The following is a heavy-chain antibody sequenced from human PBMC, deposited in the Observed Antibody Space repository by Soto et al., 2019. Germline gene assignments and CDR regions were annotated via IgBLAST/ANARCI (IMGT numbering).Heavy chain of an antibody. CDR1: GGSISRGGYY. CDR3: ARARVGYSYGHGGARHFDY. Sequence: QVQLQESGPGLVKPSQTLSLTCTVSGGSISRGGYYWSWIRQHPGTGLEWIGYTYYSGSTYYNPSLKRRVTVSIDTSKTQFSLKRSSGTAADTDVYYCARARVGYSYGHGGARHFDYWGQGTLVTVSS. CDR2: TYYSGST. V-gene: IGHV4-31*03. D-gene: IGHD5-18*01. J-gene: IGHJ4*02.